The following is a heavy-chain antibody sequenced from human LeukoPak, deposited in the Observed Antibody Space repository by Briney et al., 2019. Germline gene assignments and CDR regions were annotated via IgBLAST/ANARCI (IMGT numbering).Heavy chain of an antibody. J-gene: IGHJ5*02. V-gene: IGHV3-30-3*01. D-gene: IGHD2-2*01. Sequence: AGGSLRLSCAASGFTFSSYAMHWVRQAPGKGLEWVAVISYDGSNKYYADSVKGRFTISRDNSKNTLYLQMNSLRAEDTAVYYCARERIGYSSTSCSFGWFDPWGQGTPVTVSS. CDR3: ARERIGYSSTSCSFGWFDP. CDR1: GFTFSSYA. CDR2: ISYDGSNK.